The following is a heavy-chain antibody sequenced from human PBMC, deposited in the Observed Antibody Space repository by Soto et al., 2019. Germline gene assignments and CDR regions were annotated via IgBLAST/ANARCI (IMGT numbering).Heavy chain of an antibody. CDR1: GYTFTSYA. Sequence: ASVKVSWKASGYTFTSYAMHWVRQAPGQRLEWMGWINAGNGNTKYSQKFQGRVTITRDTSASTAYMELSSLRSEDTAVYYCARNDQWLDGSFDYWGQGTLVTVSS. CDR2: INAGNGNT. V-gene: IGHV1-3*01. D-gene: IGHD6-19*01. CDR3: ARNDQWLDGSFDY. J-gene: IGHJ4*02.